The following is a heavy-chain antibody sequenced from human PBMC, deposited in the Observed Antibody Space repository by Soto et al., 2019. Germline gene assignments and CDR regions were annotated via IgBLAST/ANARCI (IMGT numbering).Heavy chain of an antibody. CDR3: ARGQSSACSDLYYFDY. CDR1: GFTVSSNY. D-gene: IGHD2-2*01. CDR2: IYSGGST. V-gene: IGHV3-53*01. Sequence: EVQLVESGGGLIQPGGSLRLSCAASGFTVSSNYMSWVRQAPGKGLEWVSVIYSGGSTYYADSVKGRFTISRDNSKNTLYHQMNNLRAEETAVYYCARGQSSACSDLYYFDYWGQGTLVTVSS. J-gene: IGHJ4*02.